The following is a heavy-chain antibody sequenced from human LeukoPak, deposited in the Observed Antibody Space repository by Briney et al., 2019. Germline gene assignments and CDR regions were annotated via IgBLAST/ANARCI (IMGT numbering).Heavy chain of an antibody. Sequence: GPSVKVSCKVSGYTLTELSMHWVRQAPGKGLEWMGGFDPEDGETIYAQKFQGRVTMTEDTSTDTAYMELSSLRSEDTAVYYCATESRKSSNYLVDYMDVWGKGTTVTVSS. CDR2: FDPEDGET. CDR3: ATESRKSSNYLVDYMDV. CDR1: GYTLTELS. V-gene: IGHV1-24*01. J-gene: IGHJ6*03. D-gene: IGHD1-7*01.